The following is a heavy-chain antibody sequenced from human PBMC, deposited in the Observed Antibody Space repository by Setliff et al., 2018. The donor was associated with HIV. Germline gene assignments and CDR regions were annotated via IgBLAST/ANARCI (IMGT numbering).Heavy chain of an antibody. Sequence: SVKVSCKASGGTFSSYVISWVRQAPGQGPEWMGGIIPMYGVTNYAQKFQGRVTITTDESTSTAYMELSSLRSEDTAVYYCALPYCSGGNCWSSASLPPAGWFDPWGLGTLVTVSS. D-gene: IGHD2-15*01. CDR3: ALPYCSGGNCWSSASLPPAGWFDP. V-gene: IGHV1-69*05. J-gene: IGHJ5*02. CDR2: IIPMYGVT. CDR1: GGTFSSYV.